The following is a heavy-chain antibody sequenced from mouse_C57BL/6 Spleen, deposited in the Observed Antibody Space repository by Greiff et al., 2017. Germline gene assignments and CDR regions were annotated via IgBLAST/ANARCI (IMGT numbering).Heavy chain of an antibody. V-gene: IGHV7-3*01. J-gene: IGHJ1*03. CDR3: ASPRRGYWYFDV. CDR2: IRNKANGYTT. CDR1: GFTFTDYY. Sequence: EVQLVESGGGLVQPGGSLSLSCAASGFTFTDYYMSWVRQPPGKALEWLGFIRNKANGYTTEYSASVKGRFTISRDNSQSILYLQMNALRAEDSATYYCASPRRGYWYFDVWGTGTTVTVSS.